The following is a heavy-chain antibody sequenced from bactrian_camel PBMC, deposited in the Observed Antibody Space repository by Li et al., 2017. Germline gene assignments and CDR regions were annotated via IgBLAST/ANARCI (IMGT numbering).Heavy chain of an antibody. CDR2: IASDGST. V-gene: IGHV3S10*01. CDR1: GFTFTSYY. J-gene: IGHJ4*01. CDR3: AAGARLGGSWFYPQAGYNY. Sequence: VQLVESGGGSVQAGGSLRLSCATSGFTFTSYYMAWFRQAPGKARVGVAGIASDGSTKYHDSVRGRFTISKDIANNSLYLQMDSLKPEDTATYICAAGARLGGSWFYPQAGYNYWGQGTQVTVS. D-gene: IGHD6*01.